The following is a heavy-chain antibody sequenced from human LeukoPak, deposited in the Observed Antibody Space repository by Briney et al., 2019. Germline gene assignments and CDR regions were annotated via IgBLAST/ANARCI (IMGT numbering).Heavy chain of an antibody. CDR1: GGSISTYY. D-gene: IGHD4-17*01. CDR3: ARDNGDHSFDN. CDR2: ISYTGST. J-gene: IGHJ4*02. V-gene: IGHV4-59*01. Sequence: PSETLSLTCTVTGGSISTYYWSWIRQPPGKGLEWMGYISYTGSTDYNPSLKRRVTMSVDTSKNQFSLKVSSVTAADTAVYYCARDNGDHSFDNWDQGTLVTVSS.